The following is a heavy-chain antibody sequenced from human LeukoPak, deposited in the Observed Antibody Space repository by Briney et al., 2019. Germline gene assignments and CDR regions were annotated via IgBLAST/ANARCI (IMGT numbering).Heavy chain of an antibody. D-gene: IGHD1-26*01. CDR3: ATTSGRVGRDY. CDR1: GGSFSGYY. J-gene: IGHJ4*02. CDR2: INHSGTT. Sequence: PSETLSLTCAVYGGSFSGYYWSWIRQPRGKGLEWNGEINHSGTTNYNPSLKSRVTISVDTSRNQFSLKLTPVTAADTAVYFCATTSGRVGRDYWGQGILVTVSS. V-gene: IGHV4-34*01.